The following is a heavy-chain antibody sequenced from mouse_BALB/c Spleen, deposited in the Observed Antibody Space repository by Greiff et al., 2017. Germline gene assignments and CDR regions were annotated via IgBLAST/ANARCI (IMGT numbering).Heavy chain of an antibody. D-gene: IGHD1-1*01. J-gene: IGHJ2*01. Sequence: VQLQQSGAELVKPGASVKLSCTASGFNIKDSYMHWVKQRPEQGLGWIGRIYPANGNTKYDPKFQGKATITADTSSNTAYLQLSSLTSEDTAVYYCARSDYYGSSSPLDYWGQGTTLTVSS. CDR2: IYPANGNT. CDR1: GFNIKDSY. V-gene: IGHV14-3*02. CDR3: ARSDYYGSSSPLDY.